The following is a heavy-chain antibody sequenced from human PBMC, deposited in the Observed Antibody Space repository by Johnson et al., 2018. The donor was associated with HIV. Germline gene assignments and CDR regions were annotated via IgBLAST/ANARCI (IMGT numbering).Heavy chain of an antibody. V-gene: IGHV3-30*02. Sequence: QVQLVESGGGVVQPGGSLRLSCAASGFTFSSYGMHWVRQAPGKGLEWVAFIRYDGSNKYYADSVKGRFTISRDNSKNTLYLQMNSLRAEDTAVYYCVKDIGYGGPSDGAFDIWGQGTMVTVSS. D-gene: IGHD4-23*01. CDR2: IRYDGSNK. CDR1: GFTFSSYG. CDR3: VKDIGYGGPSDGAFDI. J-gene: IGHJ3*02.